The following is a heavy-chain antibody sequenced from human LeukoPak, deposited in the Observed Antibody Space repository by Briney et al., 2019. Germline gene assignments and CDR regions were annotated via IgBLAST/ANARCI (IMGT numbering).Heavy chain of an antibody. CDR1: GFTFSSYW. V-gene: IGHV3-74*01. Sequence: GGSLRLSCAASGFTFSSYWMHWVRQAPGKGLVWVSRINSDGSRTNYADSVKGRFTISRDNAKNTLYLQVNSLRVEDTAVYYCARDMASGALDYWGQGTLVTVSS. CDR2: INSDGSRT. D-gene: IGHD6-19*01. J-gene: IGHJ4*02. CDR3: ARDMASGALDY.